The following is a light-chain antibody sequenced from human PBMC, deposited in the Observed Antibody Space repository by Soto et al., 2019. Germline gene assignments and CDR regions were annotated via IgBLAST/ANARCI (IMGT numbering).Light chain of an antibody. CDR2: DAS. Sequence: DIQMTQSPSTLSASVGDRVTIACRASQSISNLLAWYQQRPGKVPQLLIYDASTLLRGVPSRFSGSGFGTEFTLTISSLQPDDFATYYCQQFNRYSSWTFGQGTKV. CDR3: QQFNRYSSWT. V-gene: IGKV1-5*01. CDR1: QSISNL. J-gene: IGKJ1*01.